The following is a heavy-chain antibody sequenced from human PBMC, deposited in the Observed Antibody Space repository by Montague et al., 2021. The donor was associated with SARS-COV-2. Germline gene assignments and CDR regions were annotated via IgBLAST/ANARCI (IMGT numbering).Heavy chain of an antibody. CDR1: GYSISSGYY. CDR3: AVNSNYYYYYCGMDV. CDR2: IYHSGTT. V-gene: IGHV4-38-2*02. J-gene: IGHJ6*02. D-gene: IGHD4-11*01. Sequence: SETLSLTCTVSGYSISSGYYWGWIRQPPGKGLEWIGSIYHSGTTYYNPSLKSPVTISVDTSKNQFSLKLSSVTAADTAVYYCAVNSNYYYYYCGMDVWGQGATVTVSS.